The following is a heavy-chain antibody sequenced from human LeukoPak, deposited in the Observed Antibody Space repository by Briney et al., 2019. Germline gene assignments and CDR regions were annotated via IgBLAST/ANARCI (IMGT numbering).Heavy chain of an antibody. CDR2: ISGSGGST. CDR1: GFTFSSYA. CDR3: AKDSYDYVWGSYRQSYYFDY. Sequence: GGSLRLSCAASGFTFSSYAMSWVRQAPGKGLEWVSAISGSGGSTYYADSVKGRFTISRDNSKNTLCLQMNSLRAEDTAVYYCAKDSYDYVWGSYRQSYYFDYWGQGTLATVSS. V-gene: IGHV3-23*01. D-gene: IGHD3-16*02. J-gene: IGHJ4*02.